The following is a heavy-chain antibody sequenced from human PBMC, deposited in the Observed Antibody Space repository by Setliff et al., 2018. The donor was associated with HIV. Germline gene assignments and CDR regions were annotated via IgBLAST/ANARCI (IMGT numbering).Heavy chain of an antibody. CDR2: INHSEST. CDR1: GGSFSGYY. Sequence: PSETLSLTCAVYGGSFSGYYWSWIRQSPGKGLEWIGEINHSESTNYNPSVKRRVTISIDTSKNQISLKLSSVIAADTAVYYCARGHSYDSYGYYLRGFDIWGPGTMVTVSS. V-gene: IGHV4-34*01. CDR3: ARGHSYDSYGYYLRGFDI. J-gene: IGHJ3*02. D-gene: IGHD3-22*01.